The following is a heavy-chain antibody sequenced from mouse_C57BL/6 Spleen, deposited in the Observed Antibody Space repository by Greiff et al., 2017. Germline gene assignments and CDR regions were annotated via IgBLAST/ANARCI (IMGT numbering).Heavy chain of an antibody. D-gene: IGHD1-1*01. V-gene: IGHV5-17*01. CDR1: GFTFSDYG. CDR3: ARATTVHWYFDV. Sequence: EVKLVESGGGLVKPGGSLKLSCAASGFTFSDYGMHWVRQAPEKGLEWVAYISSGSSTIYYADTVKGRFTISRDNAKNTLILQMTSLRSEDTAMYYGARATTVHWYFDVWGTGTTVTVSS. CDR2: ISSGSSTI. J-gene: IGHJ1*03.